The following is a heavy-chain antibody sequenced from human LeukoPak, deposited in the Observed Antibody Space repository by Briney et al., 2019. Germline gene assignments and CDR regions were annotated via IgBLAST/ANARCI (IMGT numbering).Heavy chain of an antibody. V-gene: IGHV3-30*03. Sequence: GGSLRLSWAASGFTFSSYGMHWVRQAPGKGLEWVAVISYDGSNKYYADSVKGRFTISRDNSKNTLYLQMNSLRAEDTAVYYCARVVPAAIIDYWGQGTLVTVSS. CDR1: GFTFSSYG. CDR2: ISYDGSNK. D-gene: IGHD2-2*01. CDR3: ARVVPAAIIDY. J-gene: IGHJ4*02.